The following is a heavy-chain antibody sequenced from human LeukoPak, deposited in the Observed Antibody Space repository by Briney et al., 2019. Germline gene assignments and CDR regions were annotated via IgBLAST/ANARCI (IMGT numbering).Heavy chain of an antibody. CDR3: ASYYDFWGGPYYFDY. V-gene: IGHV1-69*13. CDR1: GGTFSSYA. D-gene: IGHD3-3*01. J-gene: IGHJ4*02. CDR2: IIPTFGTA. Sequence: SVKVSCKASGGTFSSYAISWVRQAPGQGPEWMGGIIPTFGTANYAQKFQGRVTITADESTSTAYMELSSLRSEDTAVYYCASYYDFWGGPYYFDYWGQGTLVTVSS.